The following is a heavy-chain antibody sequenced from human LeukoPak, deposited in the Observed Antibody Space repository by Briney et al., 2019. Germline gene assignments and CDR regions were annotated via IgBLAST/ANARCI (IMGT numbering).Heavy chain of an antibody. CDR2: ISYDGSNK. D-gene: IGHD6-13*01. CDR1: GFTFSSYG. CDR3: AREHKSSIAAAVDGVYYYYYYMDV. J-gene: IGHJ6*03. V-gene: IGHV3-30*03. Sequence: GGSLRLSCAASGFTFSSYGMHWVRQAPGKGLEWVAVISYDGSNKYYADSVKGRFTISRDNSKNTLYLQMNSLRSEDTAVYYCAREHKSSIAAAVDGVYYYYYYMDVWGKGTTVTVSS.